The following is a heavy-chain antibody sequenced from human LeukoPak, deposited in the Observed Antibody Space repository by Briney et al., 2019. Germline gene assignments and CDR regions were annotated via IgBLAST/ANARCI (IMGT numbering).Heavy chain of an antibody. CDR2: INHSGST. V-gene: IGHV4-34*01. J-gene: IGHJ4*02. CDR1: GGSFSGYY. CDR3: ARAGIAARLGFDY. Sequence: PSETLSLTCAVYGGSFSGYYWSWIRQPPGKGLEWIGEINHSGSTNYNPSLKSRVTISVDTSKNQFSLKLSSVTAADTAVYYCARAGIAARLGFDYWGQGTLVTVSS. D-gene: IGHD6-6*01.